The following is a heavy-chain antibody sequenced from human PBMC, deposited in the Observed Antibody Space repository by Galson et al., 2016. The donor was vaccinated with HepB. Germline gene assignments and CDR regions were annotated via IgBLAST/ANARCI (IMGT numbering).Heavy chain of an antibody. D-gene: IGHD2-15*01. Sequence: SETLSLTCAVYGGSFSVYYWSWIRQPPGKGLEWIGEINNSGSTNYNPSLKSRVTISVDTSKSQFSLNLSSVTAADTAVYYCARGNGWHLYWGQGTLVTVSS. CDR1: GGSFSVYY. J-gene: IGHJ4*02. CDR2: INNSGST. V-gene: IGHV4-34*01. CDR3: ARGNGWHLY.